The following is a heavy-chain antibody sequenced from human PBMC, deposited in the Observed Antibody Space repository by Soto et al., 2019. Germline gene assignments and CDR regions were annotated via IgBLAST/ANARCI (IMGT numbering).Heavy chain of an antibody. Sequence: SETLSLTCTVSGGSVSSNSYSWGWIRQPPGKGLEWIGKIYHSGSTYYNPSLLSRVTISVDKSKNQFSLELSSVTAADTAVYYCARDSGGGADYWGQGTLVTVSS. V-gene: IGHV4-39*07. CDR1: GGSVSSNSYS. CDR3: ARDSGGGADY. CDR2: IYHSGST. J-gene: IGHJ4*02. D-gene: IGHD2-21*01.